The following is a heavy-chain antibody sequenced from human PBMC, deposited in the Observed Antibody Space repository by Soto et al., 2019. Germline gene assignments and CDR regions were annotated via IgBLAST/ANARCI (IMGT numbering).Heavy chain of an antibody. V-gene: IGHV4-31*03. D-gene: IGHD6-19*01. CDR2: IDSSGST. CDR3: ARKGSGWPHDASDV. J-gene: IGHJ3*01. Sequence: QVQLQESGPGLVKPSQTLSLTCTVSGGSISSGSYYWSWIRQHPGKGLEWIGYIDSSGSTYYNPSLKGRSTISLDTSKDHFPLNLRSVTAADTAVYYCARKGSGWPHDASDVWGQGTMVTVSS. CDR1: GGSISSGSYY.